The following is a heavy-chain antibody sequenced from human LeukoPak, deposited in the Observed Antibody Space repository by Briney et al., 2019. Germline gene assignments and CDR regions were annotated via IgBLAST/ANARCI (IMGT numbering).Heavy chain of an antibody. CDR1: GFTFSSYA. CDR3: AKLGGTSNFYYYYMDV. CDR2: SSGGSGST. V-gene: IGHV3-23*01. J-gene: IGHJ6*03. Sequence: WGSLRLSCAASGFTFSSYAMSWVRQAPGKGLEWVSTSSGGSGSTFFADSVKGRFTISRDNSKGTLYLQMNSLRAEDTAVYSCAKLGGTSNFYYYYMDVWGKGTTVTVSS. D-gene: IGHD4-23*01.